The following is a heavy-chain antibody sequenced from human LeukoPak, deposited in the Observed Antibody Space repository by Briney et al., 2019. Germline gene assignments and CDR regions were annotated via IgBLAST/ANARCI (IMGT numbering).Heavy chain of an antibody. CDR1: GFTFSSYS. CDR3: ARDLHSSSWYWTFDY. Sequence: GSLRLSCAASGFTFSSYSMNWVRQAPGKGLEWVSSISSSSSYIYYADSVKGRFTISRDNAKNSLYLQMNSLRAEDTAVYYCARDLHSSSWYWTFDYWGQGTLVTVSS. CDR2: ISSSSSYI. J-gene: IGHJ4*02. D-gene: IGHD6-13*01. V-gene: IGHV3-21*01.